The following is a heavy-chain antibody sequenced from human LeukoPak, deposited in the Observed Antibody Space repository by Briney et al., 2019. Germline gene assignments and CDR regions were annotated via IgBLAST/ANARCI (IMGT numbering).Heavy chain of an antibody. V-gene: IGHV3-33*01. CDR1: GLMFSSHG. Sequence: GGSLRLSCAASSGLMFSSHGMHLVRQAPGKGLEWVAVIWYDGSNEYYADSVKGRFTISRDNSKNTLYLQMNSLRAEDTAVYYCARARNNYDSSGYSALDYWGQGTLVTVS. D-gene: IGHD3-22*01. CDR3: ARARNNYDSSGYSALDY. J-gene: IGHJ4*02. CDR2: IWYDGSNE.